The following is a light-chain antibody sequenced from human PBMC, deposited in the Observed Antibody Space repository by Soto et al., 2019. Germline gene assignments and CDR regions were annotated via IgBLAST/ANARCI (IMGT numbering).Light chain of an antibody. J-gene: IGKJ1*01. CDR3: QNYNSGPRT. CDR2: AAS. Sequence: DIQMTQSPSSLSASVGDRVTITCRASQGISNYLAWYQQKPGKVPKLLIYAASTLQSGVPSRFSGSGSGTDFTLTISSVQPDDVSTYYCQNYNSGPRTFGQGTKVEIK. V-gene: IGKV1-27*01. CDR1: QGISNY.